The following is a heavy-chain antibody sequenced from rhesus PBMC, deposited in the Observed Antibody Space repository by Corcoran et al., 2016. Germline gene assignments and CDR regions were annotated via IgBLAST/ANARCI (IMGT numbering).Heavy chain of an antibody. Sequence: QVQLQESGPGLVKPSETLSLTCTVSGASLRSNWWGRLCQPPGKGLEWIGEINGNSGSTNYNPSLKSRFTISKDASKNQFSLKLSSVTAADTAVYYCARDTGVIIIDWGQGVLVTVSS. D-gene: IGHD3-22*01. J-gene: IGHJ4*01. CDR2: INGNSGST. V-gene: IGHV4-80*01. CDR1: GASLRSNW. CDR3: ARDTGVIIID.